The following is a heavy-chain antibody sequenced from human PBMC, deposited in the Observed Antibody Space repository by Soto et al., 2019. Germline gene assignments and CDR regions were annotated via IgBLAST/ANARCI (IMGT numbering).Heavy chain of an antibody. V-gene: IGHV5-51*01. Sequence: GESLKISCKGSGYSFTSYWIRWVRQMPGKGLGWMGIIYPGDSDTRYSPSFQGQVTISADKSISTAYLQWSSLKASDTAMYYCARQVPGGSGTPYYFDYWGQGTLVSVSS. CDR2: IYPGDSDT. J-gene: IGHJ4*02. CDR1: GYSFTSYW. D-gene: IGHD3-10*01. CDR3: ARQVPGGSGTPYYFDY.